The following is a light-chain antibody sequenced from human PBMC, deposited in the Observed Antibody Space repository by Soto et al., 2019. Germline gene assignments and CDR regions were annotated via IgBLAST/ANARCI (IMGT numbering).Light chain of an antibody. V-gene: IGKV3D-20*02. J-gene: IGKJ5*01. Sequence: EIVLTQSPGSLSLCPGERATLSCRAIQSVSSKYLGWYQQKPGQAPRLLSYGASSRANGIPDRFSGSGSGTDFTLTISRLEPEDFAVYYCQQRSDWPPITFGQGTRLEIK. CDR2: GAS. CDR3: QQRSDWPPIT. CDR1: QSVSSKY.